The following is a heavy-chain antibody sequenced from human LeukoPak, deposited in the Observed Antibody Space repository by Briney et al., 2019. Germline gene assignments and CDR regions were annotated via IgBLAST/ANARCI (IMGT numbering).Heavy chain of an antibody. CDR3: ATPQGWFGEYHHGGIDY. CDR2: ISYDGSNK. V-gene: IGHV3-30*04. D-gene: IGHD3-10*01. Sequence: GGSLRLSCAASGFTFSSYAMHWVRQAPGKGLEWVAVISYDGSNKYYADSVKGRFTISRDNSKNTLYLQMNSLRAEDTAVYYCATPQGWFGEYHHGGIDYWGQGNLVTVSS. J-gene: IGHJ4*02. CDR1: GFTFSSYA.